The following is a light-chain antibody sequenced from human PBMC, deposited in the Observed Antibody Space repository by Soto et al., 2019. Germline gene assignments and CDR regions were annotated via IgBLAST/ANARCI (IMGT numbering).Light chain of an antibody. J-gene: IGKJ1*01. Sequence: DIQMTQSPSSLSASVGDRVTITCRASQAIRNYLAWYQQKPGKVPKVLIYAASTLQLGVPSRFSGSASGTDFTLTISSVQPEDAATYYCQQYSSASDTFGQGTKVEIK. V-gene: IGKV1-27*01. CDR2: AAS. CDR3: QQYSSASDT. CDR1: QAIRNY.